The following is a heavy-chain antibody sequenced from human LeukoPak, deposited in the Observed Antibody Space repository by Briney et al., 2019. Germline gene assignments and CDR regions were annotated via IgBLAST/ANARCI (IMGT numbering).Heavy chain of an antibody. D-gene: IGHD3-10*01. Sequence: PGGSLRLSCAASGFTFSSYGMHWVRQAPGKGLEWVSYISSSSSTIHYADSVKGRFTISRDNAKNSLYLQMNSLRAEDTAVYYCAFGPFYGSEPYPWGQGTLVTVSS. CDR1: GFTFSSYG. CDR3: AFGPFYGSEPYP. V-gene: IGHV3-48*04. CDR2: ISSSSSTI. J-gene: IGHJ5*02.